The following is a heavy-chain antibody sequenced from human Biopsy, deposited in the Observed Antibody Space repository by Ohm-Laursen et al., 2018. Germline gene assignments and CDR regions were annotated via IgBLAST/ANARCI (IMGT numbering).Heavy chain of an antibody. CDR3: ARGPSGTAAGRFAS. CDR2: MNQDGSEE. J-gene: IGHJ4*02. V-gene: IGHV3-7*04. Sequence: SLRLSCAAPGFIFSTYTMNWVRQAPGGGLEWVANMNQDGSEEHYVDSVKGRFTISRDNSKSSLYLQMNSLRDEDTAVYYCARGPSGTAAGRFASWGQGTLVTVSS. CDR1: GFIFSTYT. D-gene: IGHD6-13*01.